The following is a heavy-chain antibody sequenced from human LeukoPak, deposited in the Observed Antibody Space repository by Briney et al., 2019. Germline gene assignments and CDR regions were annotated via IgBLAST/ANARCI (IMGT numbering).Heavy chain of an antibody. CDR1: GGTFSSYT. J-gene: IGHJ6*03. D-gene: IGHD3-10*01. CDR3: ARAWANYYASGSVSYYMDV. Sequence: GASVKVSCKASGGTFSSYTISWVRQAPGQGLEWMGGIIPIFGTANYAQKFQGRVTITADESTSTAYMELSSLRSEDTAVYYCARAWANYYASGSVSYYMDVWGKGTTVTVSS. V-gene: IGHV1-69*13. CDR2: IIPIFGTA.